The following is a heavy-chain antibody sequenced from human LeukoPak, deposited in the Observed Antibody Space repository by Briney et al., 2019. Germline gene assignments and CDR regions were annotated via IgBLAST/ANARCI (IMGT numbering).Heavy chain of an antibody. CDR1: GFTFGDYA. V-gene: IGHV3-49*04. J-gene: IGHJ4*02. D-gene: IGHD6-13*01. Sequence: AGRSLRLSCTASGFTFGDYAMSWVRRAPGEGLEWVGFIRSKAYGGTTEYAASVKGRFTISRDDSKSIAYLQMNSLKTEDTAVYYCTRVLGGSSSPLTIDYWGQGTLVTVSS. CDR3: TRVLGGSSSPLTIDY. CDR2: IRSKAYGGTT.